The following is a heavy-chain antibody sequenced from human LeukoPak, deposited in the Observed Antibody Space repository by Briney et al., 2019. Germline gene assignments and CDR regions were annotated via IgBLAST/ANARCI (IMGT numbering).Heavy chain of an antibody. Sequence: GGSLRLSCAASGFTFSDHYMDWVRQAPGKGLEWVGRSRNRVQSYTTEYAASVKGRFTISRDDSKSIAYLQMNSLKTEDTAVYYCTRSPYYYDSSGYYWGQGTLVTVSS. J-gene: IGHJ4*02. CDR3: TRSPYYYDSSGYY. V-gene: IGHV3-72*01. CDR1: GFTFSDHY. D-gene: IGHD3-22*01. CDR2: SRNRVQSYTT.